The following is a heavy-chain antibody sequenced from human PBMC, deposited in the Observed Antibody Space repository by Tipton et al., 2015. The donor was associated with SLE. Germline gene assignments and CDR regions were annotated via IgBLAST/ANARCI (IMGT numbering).Heavy chain of an antibody. J-gene: IGHJ6*02. CDR2: INHSGTT. CDR3: ARWFRGYDV. Sequence: TLSLTCAVYGGSFSGYFWSWIRQLPDKGLEWIGEINHSGTTNYNPSLKSRVTISVDRSKNQMSLKLSSVTAADTAVYYCARWFRGYDVWGQGTTVTVSS. D-gene: IGHD3-10*01. V-gene: IGHV4-34*01. CDR1: GGSFSGYF.